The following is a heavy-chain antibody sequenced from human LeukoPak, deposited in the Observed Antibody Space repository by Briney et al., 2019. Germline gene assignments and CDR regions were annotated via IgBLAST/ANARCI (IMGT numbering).Heavy chain of an antibody. D-gene: IGHD4-17*01. CDR3: ARDLGDYDDAFDI. CDR1: GGSISSYY. V-gene: IGHV4-59*12. J-gene: IGHJ3*02. Sequence: PSETLSLTCTVSGGSISSYYWSWIRQPPGKGLEWIGYIYYSGSTYYNPSLKSRVTISVDTSKNQFSLKLTSVTAADTAVYYCARDLGDYDDAFDIWGQGTMVTVSS. CDR2: IYYSGST.